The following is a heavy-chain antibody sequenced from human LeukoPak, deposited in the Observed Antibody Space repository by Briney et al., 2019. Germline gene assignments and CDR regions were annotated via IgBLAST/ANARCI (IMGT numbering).Heavy chain of an antibody. CDR2: ISGSGTNT. CDR1: EFTFSSYA. CDR3: AKDTAVILTAPFDS. D-gene: IGHD2-21*01. Sequence: GGSLRLSCAASEFTFSSYAMNWVRQAPGKGLEWVSAISGSGTNTYYAGSVRGRFTISRDNSNNRLYLQMNSVRAEDTAMYFCAKDTAVILTAPFDSWGQGTLVTVSS. J-gene: IGHJ4*02. V-gene: IGHV3-23*01.